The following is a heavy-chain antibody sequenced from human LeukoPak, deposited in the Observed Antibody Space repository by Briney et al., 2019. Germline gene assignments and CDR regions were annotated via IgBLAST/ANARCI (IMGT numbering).Heavy chain of an antibody. CDR3: ARGGYGDYYYYYYMDV. J-gene: IGHJ6*03. CDR1: GGTFSSYA. D-gene: IGHD4-17*01. Sequence: SVKVSCKASGGTFSSYAISWVRQAPGQGLEWMGGIIPIFGTANYAQKFQGRVTITAGKSTSTAYMELSSLRSEDTAVYYCARGGYGDYYYYYYMDVWGKGTTVTISS. CDR2: IIPIFGTA. V-gene: IGHV1-69*06.